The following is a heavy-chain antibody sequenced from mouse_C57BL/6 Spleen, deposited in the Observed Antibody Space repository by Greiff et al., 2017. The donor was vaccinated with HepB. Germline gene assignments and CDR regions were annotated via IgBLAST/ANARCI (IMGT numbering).Heavy chain of an antibody. CDR1: GYTFTEYT. D-gene: IGHD1-1*01. Sequence: VQLQQSGAELVKPGASVKLSCKASGYTFTEYTIHWVKQRSGQGLEWIGWFYPGSGSIKYNEKFKDKATLTADKSSSTVYMELSRLTSEDSAVYFCARHEAYYYGSIHLYAMDYWGQGTSVTVSS. CDR3: ARHEAYYYGSIHLYAMDY. CDR2: FYPGSGSI. J-gene: IGHJ4*01. V-gene: IGHV1-62-2*01.